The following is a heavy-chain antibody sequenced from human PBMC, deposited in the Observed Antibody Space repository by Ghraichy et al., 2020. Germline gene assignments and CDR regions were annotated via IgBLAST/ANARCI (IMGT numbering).Heavy chain of an antibody. CDR1: GFTFSSYV. D-gene: IGHD3-22*01. V-gene: IGHV3-23*01. CDR3: AKAKTMIVFDY. CDR2: VSGSGGST. J-gene: IGHJ4*02. Sequence: LSLTCAASGFTFSSYVMSWVRQAPGKGLEWVSGVSGSGGSTYYADSVKGRFTISRDNSKNTLYLQMNSLRAEDTALYYCAKAKTMIVFDYWGQGTLVTVSS.